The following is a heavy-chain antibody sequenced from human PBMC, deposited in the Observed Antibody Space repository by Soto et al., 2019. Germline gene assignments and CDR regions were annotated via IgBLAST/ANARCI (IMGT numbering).Heavy chain of an antibody. V-gene: IGHV5-51*01. CDR1: GYSFTSYW. CDR3: ARPGYYDSSGFFNFDH. J-gene: IGHJ4*02. D-gene: IGHD3-22*01. CDR2: IYPDDSDT. Sequence: GESLKISCKGSGYSFTSYWIAWVRQVPGKGLEWMGIIYPDDSDTRYSPSFQGQVTISADKSFTTVYLQWNSLKASDTAIYYCARPGYYDSSGFFNFDHWGQGTLVTVSS.